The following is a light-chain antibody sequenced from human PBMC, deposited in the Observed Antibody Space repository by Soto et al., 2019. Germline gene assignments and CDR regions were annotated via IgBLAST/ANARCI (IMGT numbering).Light chain of an antibody. V-gene: IGKV3-15*01. Sequence: EIVMTQSPGTLSVSPGERATLSCRASQSISSNLAWYQQKPGQAPRLLIYDTSTRATGIPARFSGSGSGTELTLTITSLQSEDFAVYYCQQYNNWPRTFGQGTKVEIK. CDR1: QSISSN. CDR2: DTS. J-gene: IGKJ1*01. CDR3: QQYNNWPRT.